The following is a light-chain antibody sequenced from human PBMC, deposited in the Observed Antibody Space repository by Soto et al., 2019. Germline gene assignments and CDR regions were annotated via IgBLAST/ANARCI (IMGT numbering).Light chain of an antibody. CDR3: QQFRSSPFT. CDR2: AAS. CDR1: QTVGSNY. Sequence: EIVLTQSPGTLSLSPGERATLSCRASQTVGSNYLAWYQQKAGQAPRLLIYAASSRATGIPDRFSGSGSGTDFTLTISRLEPGDFAVYYCQQFRSSPFTFGQGTKLEIK. V-gene: IGKV3-20*01. J-gene: IGKJ2*01.